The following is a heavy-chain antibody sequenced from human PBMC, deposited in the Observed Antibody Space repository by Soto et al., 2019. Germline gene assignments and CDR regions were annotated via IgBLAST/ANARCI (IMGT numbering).Heavy chain of an antibody. CDR1: GGSFSGYY. CDR2: INHSGST. J-gene: IGHJ5*02. V-gene: IGHV4-34*01. D-gene: IGHD2-2*01. CDR3: AREYCSSTSCRTYNWFDP. Sequence: PSETLSLTCAVYGGSFSGYYWSWIRQPPGKGLEWIGEINHSGSTNYNPSLKSRVTISVDTSKNQFSLKLSSVTAADTAVYYCAREYCSSTSCRTYNWFDPWGQGTLVTVSS.